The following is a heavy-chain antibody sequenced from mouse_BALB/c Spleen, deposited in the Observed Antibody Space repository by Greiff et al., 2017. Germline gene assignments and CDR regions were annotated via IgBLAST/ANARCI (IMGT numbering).Heavy chain of an antibody. V-gene: IGHV1S56*01. D-gene: IGHD2-1*01. J-gene: IGHJ4*01. CDR3: ARGVHGNYAMDY. CDR1: GYTFTSYY. Sequence: VQLQQSGPELVKPGASVRISCKASGYTFTSYYIHWVKQRPGQGLEWIGWIYPGNVNTKYNEKFKGKATLTADKSSSTAYMQLSSLTSEDSAVYFCARGVHGNYAMDYWGQGTSVTVSS. CDR2: IYPGNVNT.